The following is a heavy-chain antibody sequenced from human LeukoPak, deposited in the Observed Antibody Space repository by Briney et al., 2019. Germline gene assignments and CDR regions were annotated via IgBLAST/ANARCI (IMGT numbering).Heavy chain of an antibody. CDR1: GGSFTGTNY. D-gene: IGHD6-25*01. CDR3: ARRVAATGMVDS. Sequence: PSGTLSLTCGVSGGSFTGTNYWTWVRQPPGKGLEWIGEVNLQGSTNYNPSLMGRVAISVDMSENHISLQLTSVTAADTAVYYCARRVAATGMVDSWGQGTLVTVSS. CDR2: VNLQGST. J-gene: IGHJ4*02. V-gene: IGHV4-4*02.